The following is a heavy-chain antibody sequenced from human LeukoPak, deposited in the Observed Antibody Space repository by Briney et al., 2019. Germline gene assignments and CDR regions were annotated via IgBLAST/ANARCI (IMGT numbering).Heavy chain of an antibody. V-gene: IGHV3-66*01. Sequence: GGSLRLSCAASGFTVSGNYMSWVRQPPGKGLEWVSVIYGGGSTYYADSVKGRFTISRDSSKNTLYLQMNSLRAEDTAVYYCARDDSGSYSYYFHYWGQGTLVTVSS. J-gene: IGHJ4*02. CDR2: IYGGGST. CDR1: GFTVSGNY. D-gene: IGHD1-26*01. CDR3: ARDDSGSYSYYFHY.